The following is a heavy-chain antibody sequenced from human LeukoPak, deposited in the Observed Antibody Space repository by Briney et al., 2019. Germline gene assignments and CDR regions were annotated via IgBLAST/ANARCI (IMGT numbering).Heavy chain of an antibody. CDR3: ARDQGVVVVPRDAFDI. V-gene: IGHV3-30*02. D-gene: IGHD2-15*01. CDR2: IRYDGSNK. J-gene: IGHJ3*02. CDR1: GFTFSSYG. Sequence: HSGGSLRLSCAASGFTFSSYGMHWVRQAPGKGLEWVAFIRYDGSNKYYADSVKGRFTISRDNAKNSLYLQMNSLRAEDTAVYYCARDQGVVVVPRDAFDIWGQGTMVTVSS.